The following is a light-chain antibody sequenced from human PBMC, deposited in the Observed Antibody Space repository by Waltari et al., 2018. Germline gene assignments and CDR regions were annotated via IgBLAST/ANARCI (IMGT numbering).Light chain of an antibody. V-gene: IGLV4-69*01. CDR1: SWPSNYA. Sequence: QLVLTQSPSASASLGASVKLTCTLSSWPSNYAIAWHQQQPGKGPRFLMKINSDGSHNKGDGIPDRFSGSTSGAERYLTISSLQSEDEAAYYCQTWGTGWVFGGGTKLTVL. CDR2: INSDGSH. CDR3: QTWGTGWV. J-gene: IGLJ3*02.